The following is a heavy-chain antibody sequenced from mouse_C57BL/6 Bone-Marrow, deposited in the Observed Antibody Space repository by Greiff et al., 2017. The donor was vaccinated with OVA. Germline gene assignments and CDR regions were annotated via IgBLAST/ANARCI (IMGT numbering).Heavy chain of an antibody. Sequence: EVHLVESGGGLVKPGGSLKLSCAASGFTFSDYGMHWVRQAPEKGLEWVAYISSGSSTIYYADTVKGRFTISRDNAKNTLFLQMTSLRSEDTAMYYCARGDSGSRGYYAMDYWGQGTSVTVSS. CDR1: GFTFSDYG. CDR2: ISSGSSTI. D-gene: IGHD1-1*01. J-gene: IGHJ4*01. CDR3: ARGDSGSRGYYAMDY. V-gene: IGHV5-17*01.